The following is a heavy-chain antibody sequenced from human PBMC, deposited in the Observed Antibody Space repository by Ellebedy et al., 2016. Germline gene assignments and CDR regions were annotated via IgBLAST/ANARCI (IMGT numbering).Heavy chain of an antibody. V-gene: IGHV3-30*18. Sequence: GGSLRLSCAASGFTFSSYGMHWVRQAPGKGLEWVAVISYDGSNKYYADSVKGRFTISRDNSKNTLYLQMNSLRAEDTAVYYCAKEIRRIAVAGQNWFDPWGQGTLVTVSS. J-gene: IGHJ5*02. CDR3: AKEIRRIAVAGQNWFDP. CDR1: GFTFSSYG. D-gene: IGHD6-19*01. CDR2: ISYDGSNK.